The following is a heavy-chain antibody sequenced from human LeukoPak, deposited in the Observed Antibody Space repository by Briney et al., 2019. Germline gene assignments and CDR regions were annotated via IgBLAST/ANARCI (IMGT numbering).Heavy chain of an antibody. V-gene: IGHV3-23*01. CDR2: LNAGGGST. Sequence: PGGSLRLSYVASGFTFSSYTMSWVRQAPGKGLEWVSALNAGGGSTHYADSVRGRFTISRDNSKNTLYLQMNSLRAEDTAVYYCASPVRDRYCSGGSCYSPFDFWGQGNLVTVSS. J-gene: IGHJ4*02. D-gene: IGHD2-15*01. CDR3: ASPVRDRYCSGGSCYSPFDF. CDR1: GFTFSSYT.